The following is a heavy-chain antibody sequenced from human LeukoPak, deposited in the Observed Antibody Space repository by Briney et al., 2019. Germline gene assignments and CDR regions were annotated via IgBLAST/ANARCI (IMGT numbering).Heavy chain of an antibody. CDR1: GFTFSSYA. Sequence: GGSLRLSCAASGFTFSSYAMSWVRQAPGKGLEWVSAISGSGGSTYYADSVKGRFTNSRDNSKNTLYLQMNSLRAEDTAVCYCAEDPGGVHDYGEHNWFDPWGQGTLVTVSS. CDR3: AEDPGGVHDYGEHNWFDP. V-gene: IGHV3-23*01. CDR2: ISGSGGST. D-gene: IGHD4-17*01. J-gene: IGHJ5*02.